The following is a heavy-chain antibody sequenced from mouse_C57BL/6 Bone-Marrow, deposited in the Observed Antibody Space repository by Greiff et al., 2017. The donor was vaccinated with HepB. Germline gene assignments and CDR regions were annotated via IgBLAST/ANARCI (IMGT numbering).Heavy chain of an antibody. CDR1: GYTFTSYV. D-gene: IGHD1-1*01. Sequence: VQLQESGAELARPGASVKLSCKASGYTFTSYVISWVKQRTGQGLEWIGEIYPRSGNTYYNEKFKGKATLTADKSSSTAYMELRSLTSEDSAVYFCARPLTTVVATDYWGQGTTLTVSS. CDR3: ARPLTTVVATDY. CDR2: IYPRSGNT. J-gene: IGHJ2*01. V-gene: IGHV1-81*01.